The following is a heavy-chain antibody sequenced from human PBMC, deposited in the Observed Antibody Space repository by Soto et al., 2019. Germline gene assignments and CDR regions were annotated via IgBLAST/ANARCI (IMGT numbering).Heavy chain of an antibody. V-gene: IGHV1-18*01. CDR1: GYTFTSYG. Sequence: ASVKVSCKASGYTFTSYGISWVRQAPGQGLEWMGWISAYNGNTNYAQKLQGRVTMTTDTSTSTAYMELRSLRSDDTAVYYCARDVTWVTMVRGVIIGAFDIWGQGTMVTVSS. CDR2: ISAYNGNT. J-gene: IGHJ3*02. CDR3: ARDVTWVTMVRGVIIGAFDI. D-gene: IGHD3-10*01.